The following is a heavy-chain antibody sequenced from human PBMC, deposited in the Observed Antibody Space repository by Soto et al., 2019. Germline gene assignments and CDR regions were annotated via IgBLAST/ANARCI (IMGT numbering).Heavy chain of an antibody. V-gene: IGHV3-23*01. CDR2: ISGSGGST. D-gene: IGHD6-19*01. J-gene: IGHJ3*02. Sequence: EVQLLESGGGLVQPGGSLRLSCAASGFTFSSYAMSWVRQAPGKGLEWVSAISGSGGSTYYADSVKGRFTFSRDNSKNTLYLQMNSLRGEDTAVYYWAKGLGAVAVATGAFEIWGQGTMVTVSS. CDR1: GFTFSSYA. CDR3: AKGLGAVAVATGAFEI.